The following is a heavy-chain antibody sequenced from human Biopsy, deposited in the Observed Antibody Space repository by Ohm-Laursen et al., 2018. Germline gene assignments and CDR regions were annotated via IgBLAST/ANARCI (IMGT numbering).Heavy chain of an antibody. CDR1: GYTFTSYG. J-gene: IGHJ6*02. CDR3: ASGDIGGIGLDV. Sequence: SVKVSCKASGYTFTSYGISWVRQAPGQGLEWMGRIIPILGTVDYGQNFQGRVTIRADTSTTFLELTSLRYDDTAVYYCASGDIGGIGLDVWGLGTTVTVSS. D-gene: IGHD3-10*01. CDR2: IIPILGTV. V-gene: IGHV1-69*04.